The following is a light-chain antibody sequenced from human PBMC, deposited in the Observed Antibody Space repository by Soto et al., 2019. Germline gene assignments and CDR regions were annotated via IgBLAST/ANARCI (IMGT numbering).Light chain of an antibody. V-gene: IGKV1-5*03. CDR3: QHYNSYSLT. CDR1: RIIIGW. CDR2: KAS. Sequence: DFRLTQSLSPLFASLEVGVTIISRAVRIIIGWLAWYQQKPGKAPKLLIYKASSLESGVPSRFSGSGSGTEFTLTISSLQPDDFATYYYQHYNSYSLTFGGGTKVEIK. J-gene: IGKJ4*01.